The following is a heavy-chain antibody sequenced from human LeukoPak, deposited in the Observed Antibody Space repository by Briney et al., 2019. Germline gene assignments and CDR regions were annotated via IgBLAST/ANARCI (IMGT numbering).Heavy chain of an antibody. V-gene: IGHV3-30-3*01. CDR3: AKDSRIAVAGRGDLDY. CDR2: ISYDGSNK. CDR1: GFTFSSYA. J-gene: IGHJ4*02. Sequence: GGSLRLSCAASGFTFSSYAMHWVRKAPGKGLEWVAVISYDGSNKYYADSVKGRFTISRDNSKNTLYLQMNSLRAEDTAVYYCAKDSRIAVAGRGDLDYWGQGTLVTVSS. D-gene: IGHD6-19*01.